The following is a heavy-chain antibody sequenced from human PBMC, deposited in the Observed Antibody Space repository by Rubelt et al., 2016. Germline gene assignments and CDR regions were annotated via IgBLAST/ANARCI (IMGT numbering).Heavy chain of an antibody. Sequence: QVQLQESGPGLVRPSETLSLTCTVSGGSISSSYWSWIRQAPGKGLEWIAYIYYSGSVSYNPSLKSRVTISLDRSKNQVTLKLSSVTAADTAVYYCARHASLNWFDPWGQGTLVTVSS. V-gene: IGHV4-59*08. CDR1: GGSISSSY. CDR2: IYYSGSV. J-gene: IGHJ5*02. CDR3: ARHASLNWFDP.